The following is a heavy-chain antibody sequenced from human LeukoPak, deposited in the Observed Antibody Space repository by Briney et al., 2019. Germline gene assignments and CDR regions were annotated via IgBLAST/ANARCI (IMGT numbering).Heavy chain of an antibody. CDR3: ARVYGDYVGGPYTATYYYYYMDV. CDR1: GGSISSSSYY. Sequence: PSETLSLTCTVSGGSISSSSYYWDWIRQPPGKGLEWIGSIYYSGSTYYNPSLKSRVTISVDTSKNQFSLKLSSVTAADTAVYYCARVYGDYVGGPYTATYYYYYMDVWGKGTTVTVSS. V-gene: IGHV4-39*07. J-gene: IGHJ6*03. D-gene: IGHD4-17*01. CDR2: IYYSGST.